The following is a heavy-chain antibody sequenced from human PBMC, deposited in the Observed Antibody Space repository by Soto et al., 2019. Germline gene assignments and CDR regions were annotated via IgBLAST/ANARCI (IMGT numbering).Heavy chain of an antibody. V-gene: IGHV4-61*01. D-gene: IGHD6-19*01. CDR2: IYYSGST. CDR1: GGSVISGSYY. CDR3: ARDPSVIAVAFNAFDI. Sequence: QVQLQESGPGLVKPSETLSLTCTVSGGSVISGSYYWGWIRQPPGKGLEWIGYIYYSGSTYYNPSLKSRVSISLDTSENQFSLQLTSVTAADTAVYYCARDPSVIAVAFNAFDIWGQGTMVTVSS. J-gene: IGHJ3*02.